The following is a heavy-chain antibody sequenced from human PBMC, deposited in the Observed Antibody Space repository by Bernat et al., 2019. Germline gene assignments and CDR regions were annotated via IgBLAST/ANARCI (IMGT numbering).Heavy chain of an antibody. CDR1: GFTVSSNY. D-gene: IGHD3-9*01. CDR3: ASEYYDILTGYYHPDY. CDR2: IYSGGST. V-gene: IGHV3-66*01. Sequence: EVQLVESGGGLVQPGGSLRLSCAVSGFTVSSNYMSWVRQAPGKGLEWVSVIYSGGSTYYADSVKGRFTISRDNSKNTLYLQMNSLRAEDTAVYYCASEYYDILTGYYHPDYWGQGTLVTVSS. J-gene: IGHJ4*02.